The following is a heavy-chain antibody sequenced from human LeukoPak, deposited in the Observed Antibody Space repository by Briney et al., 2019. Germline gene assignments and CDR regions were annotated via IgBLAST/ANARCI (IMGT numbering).Heavy chain of an antibody. CDR1: GFTFGNNW. D-gene: IGHD3-22*01. CDR2: INSDGRTT. Sequence: GGSLKLSCAASGFTFGNNWMHWVRQPPGKGLVWVSRINSDGRTTTYADSVKGRFTISRDNAKNTLYLQMNSLRAEDTAVYYCAMIKEGWGQGTLVTVSS. V-gene: IGHV3-74*01. CDR3: AMIKEG. J-gene: IGHJ4*02.